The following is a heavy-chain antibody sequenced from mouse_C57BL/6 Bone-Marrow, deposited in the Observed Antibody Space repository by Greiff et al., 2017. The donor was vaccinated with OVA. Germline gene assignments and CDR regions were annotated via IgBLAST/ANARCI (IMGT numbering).Heavy chain of an antibody. CDR2: ISSGGSYT. V-gene: IGHV5-6*01. J-gene: IGHJ2*01. CDR1: GFTFSSYG. D-gene: IGHD1-1*01. Sequence: EVKLMESGGDLVKPGGSLKLSCAASGFTFSSYGMSWVRQTPDKRLEWVATISSGGSYTYYPDSVKGRFTISRDNAKNTLYLQMSSLKSEDTAMYYCARQRITTVVAPFDYWGQGTTLTVSS. CDR3: ARQRITTVVAPFDY.